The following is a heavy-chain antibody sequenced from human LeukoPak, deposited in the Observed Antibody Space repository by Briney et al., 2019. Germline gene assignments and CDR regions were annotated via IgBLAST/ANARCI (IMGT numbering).Heavy chain of an antibody. D-gene: IGHD1-26*01. V-gene: IGHV4-38-2*02. CDR3: ARVSGSYYGAYYYYMDV. J-gene: IGHJ6*03. Sequence: SETLSLTCNVSGFSLTIGYFWGWIRQPPGKGLEWIGSIFHSGSTYFNPSLKSRVTMSVDTSKNQFSLQLPSVTAADTAVYYCARVSGSYYGAYYYYMDVWGKGTTVTVSS. CDR1: GFSLTIGYF. CDR2: IFHSGST.